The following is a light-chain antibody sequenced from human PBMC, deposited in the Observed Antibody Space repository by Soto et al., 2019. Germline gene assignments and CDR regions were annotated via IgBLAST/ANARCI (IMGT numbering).Light chain of an antibody. CDR3: QQYSAYWT. J-gene: IGKJ1*01. V-gene: IGKV1-5*01. CDR2: DAS. Sequence: DIQMTQSPSTLSASVGDRVTITCRASRSINRWLAWYQQKPGKAPKLIISDASNLENGVPSRFSGSGSGTEFTLTISSLQSDDFATYYCQQYSAYWTFSQGTKVDIK. CDR1: RSINRW.